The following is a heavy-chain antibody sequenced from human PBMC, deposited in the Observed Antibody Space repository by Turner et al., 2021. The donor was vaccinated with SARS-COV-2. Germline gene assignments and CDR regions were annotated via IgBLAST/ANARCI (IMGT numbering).Heavy chain of an antibody. D-gene: IGHD2-21*02. V-gene: IGHV4-39*01. CDR3: ARILNCGGDCYYFDY. CDR2: IYYSGST. J-gene: IGHJ4*02. Sequence: QLQLQESGPRLVKPSETLSLTCTVSGGSISSSSYYWGWIRQPPGKGLEWIGSIYYSGSTYYNPSLKSRVTISVDTSKNQFSLKLSSVTAADTAVYYCARILNCGGDCYYFDYWGQGTLVTVSS. CDR1: GGSISSSSYY.